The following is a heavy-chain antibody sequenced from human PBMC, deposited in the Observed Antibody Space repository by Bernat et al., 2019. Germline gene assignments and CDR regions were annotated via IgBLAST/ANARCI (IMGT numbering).Heavy chain of an antibody. J-gene: IGHJ6*02. V-gene: IGHV3-33*01. CDR3: ASAALRQHLAIVVGSGMDV. CDR1: GFTFSSYG. CDR2: IWYDGSNK. Sequence: QVQLVESGGGVVQPGRSLRLSCAASGFTFSSYGMHWVRQAPGKGLEWVAVIWYDGSNKYYADSVKGRFTISRDNSKNTLYLQMNSLRAEDTAVYYCASAALRQHLAIVVGSGMDVWGQGTTVTVSS. D-gene: IGHD6-13*01.